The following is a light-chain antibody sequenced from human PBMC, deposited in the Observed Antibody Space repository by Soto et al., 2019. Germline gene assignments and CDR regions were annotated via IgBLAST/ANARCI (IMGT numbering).Light chain of an antibody. CDR3: QQYNNWPRT. Sequence: EIVMTQSPATLSVSPGERATLSCRASQGISRDLAWYQQKPGQAPRLLMYGASTWAPGIPARFSGSESGTESTLTITSLQSEDFAVYYCQQYNNWPRTFGQGTKVEVK. J-gene: IGKJ1*01. CDR2: GAS. V-gene: IGKV3-15*01. CDR1: QGISRD.